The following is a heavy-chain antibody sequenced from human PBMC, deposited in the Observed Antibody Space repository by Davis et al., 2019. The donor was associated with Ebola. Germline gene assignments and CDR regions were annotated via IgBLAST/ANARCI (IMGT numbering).Heavy chain of an antibody. CDR1: GGSISSSSYY. J-gene: IGHJ4*02. Sequence: MPSETLSLTCTVSGGSISSSSYYWGWIRQPPGKGLEWIGSIYYSGSTYYNPSLKSRVTISVDTSKNQFSLKLSSVTAADTAVYYCARVTIYSSSCFDYWGQGTLVTVSS. V-gene: IGHV4-39*01. D-gene: IGHD6-13*01. CDR2: IYYSGST. CDR3: ARVTIYSSSCFDY.